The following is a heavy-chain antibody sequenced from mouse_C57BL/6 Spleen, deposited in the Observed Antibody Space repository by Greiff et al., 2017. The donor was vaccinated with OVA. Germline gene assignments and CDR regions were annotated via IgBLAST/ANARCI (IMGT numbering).Heavy chain of an antibody. V-gene: IGHV1-64*01. CDR2: IHPNSGST. CDR3: ARCYGSSYWYFDV. Sequence: QVQLQQSGAELVKPGASVKLSCKASGYTFTSYWMHWVKQRPGQGLEWIGMIHPNSGSTNYNEKFKSKATLTVDKSSSTAYMQLSSLTSEDSAVYYCARCYGSSYWYFDVWGTGTTVTVSS. J-gene: IGHJ1*03. CDR1: GYTFTSYW. D-gene: IGHD1-1*01.